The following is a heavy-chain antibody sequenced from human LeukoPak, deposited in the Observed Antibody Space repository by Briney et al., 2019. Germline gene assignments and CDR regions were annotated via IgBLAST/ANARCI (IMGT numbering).Heavy chain of an antibody. V-gene: IGHV1-3*01. J-gene: IGHJ6*02. CDR3: ARAPSNYCSSTSCLYGMDV. CDR2: INAGNGNT. D-gene: IGHD2-2*01. CDR1: GYTFTSYA. Sequence: ASVKVSCKASGYTFTSYAMHWVCQAPGQRLEWMGWINAGNGNTKYSQKFQGRVTITRDTSASTAYMELSSLRSEDTAVYYCARAPSNYCSSTSCLYGMDVWGQGTTVTVSS.